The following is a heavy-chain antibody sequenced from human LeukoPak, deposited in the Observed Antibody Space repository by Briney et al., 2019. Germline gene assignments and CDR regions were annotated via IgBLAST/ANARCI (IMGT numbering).Heavy chain of an antibody. V-gene: IGHV3-30*02. J-gene: IGHJ4*02. CDR3: AKEGEMATRYYFDY. Sequence: GGSLRLSCAASGFTFSSYGMHWVRQAPGKGLEWVAFIRYDGSNKYYADSVKGRFTISRDNSKNTLYLQMNSLRAEDTAVYYCAKEGEMATRYYFDYWGQGTLVTVSS. D-gene: IGHD5-24*01. CDR2: IRYDGSNK. CDR1: GFTFSSYG.